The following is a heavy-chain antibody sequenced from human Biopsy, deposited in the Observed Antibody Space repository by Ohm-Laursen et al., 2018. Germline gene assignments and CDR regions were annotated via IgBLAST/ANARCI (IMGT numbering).Heavy chain of an antibody. Sequence: LRLSCAASGFTFGDAWMSWIRQAPGKGLEWVGRIKSNFDGETTDYAAPVKGRFIISRDDSKSTLFLQMNSLKVEDTGVYFCSTGGGDFYYNGMDVWGQETTVTVSS. CDR2: IKSNFDGETT. V-gene: IGHV3-15*01. J-gene: IGHJ6*02. CDR3: STGGGDFYYNGMDV. CDR1: GFTFGDAW. D-gene: IGHD3-16*01.